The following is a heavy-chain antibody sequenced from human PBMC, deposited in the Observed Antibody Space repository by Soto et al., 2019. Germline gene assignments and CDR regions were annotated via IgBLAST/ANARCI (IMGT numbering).Heavy chain of an antibody. CDR2: ISGGGDTT. J-gene: IGHJ4*02. CDR3: AKGRGGSGSLTPRVDF. D-gene: IGHD3-10*01. V-gene: IGHV3-23*01. Sequence: EVQLLESGGGLVQPGGSLRLSCAASGFTFNNYAMTWVRQAPGKGLEWASAISGGGDTTSYADSVKGRFTVSRDGSKNTLYPQMSSLRAEDTALYYCAKGRGGSGSLTPRVDFWGQGTLVTVSS. CDR1: GFTFNNYA.